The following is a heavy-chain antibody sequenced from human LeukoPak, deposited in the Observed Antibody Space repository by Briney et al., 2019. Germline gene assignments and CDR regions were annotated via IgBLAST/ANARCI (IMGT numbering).Heavy chain of an antibody. CDR2: ISGNGYIT. CDR3: AKSDCGSDGCKLLNY. V-gene: IGHV3-23*01. CDR1: GFTVSHDD. D-gene: IGHD2-21*01. J-gene: IGHJ4*02. Sequence: GFLRLSCAAPGFTVSHDDMNWVRRAPGKGLGWGPSISGNGYITHYADSVKGRFTISRDNSKNTLYLQMNSLRGEDTAIYYCAKSDCGSDGCKLLNYWGQGTLVTVSS.